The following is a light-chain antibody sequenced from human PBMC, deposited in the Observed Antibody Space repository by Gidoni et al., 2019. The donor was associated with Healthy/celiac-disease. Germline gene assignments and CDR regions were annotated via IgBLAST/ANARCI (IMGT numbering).Light chain of an antibody. CDR1: SGSIASNY. J-gene: IGLJ3*02. Sequence: NFMLTQPHSVSESPGKPVTISCTGSSGSIASNYVQWYQPRPGSAPTTVIYEDNQRPSGVPDRFSGSIDSSSNSASLTISGLKTEDEADYYCQSYDSSNWVFGGGTKLTVL. CDR3: QSYDSSNWV. V-gene: IGLV6-57*02. CDR2: EDN.